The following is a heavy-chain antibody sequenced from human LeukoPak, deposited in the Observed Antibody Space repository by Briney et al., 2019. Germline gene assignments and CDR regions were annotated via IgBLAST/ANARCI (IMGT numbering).Heavy chain of an antibody. CDR1: GGSFSGYY. Sequence: SETLSLTCAVYGGSFSGYYWSWIRQPPGKGMEWIGEINHSGSTNYNPSLKSRVTISVDTSKNQFSLKLSSVTAADTAVYYCARGLSYYYDSSGYYNFDYWGQGTLVTVSS. CDR2: INHSGST. CDR3: ARGLSYYYDSSGYYNFDY. D-gene: IGHD3-22*01. J-gene: IGHJ4*02. V-gene: IGHV4-34*01.